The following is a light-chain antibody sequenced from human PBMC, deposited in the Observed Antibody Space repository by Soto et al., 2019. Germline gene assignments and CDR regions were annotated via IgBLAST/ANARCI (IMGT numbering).Light chain of an antibody. CDR1: SGHSNYV. Sequence: QLVLTQSPSASASLGASVKLTCTLSSGHSNYVIAWHQQQPEKGPRYLMKLNSDGSHSKGDGIPDRFSGSSSGAERYLTISSHQSEDEADYYCQTWDTGIRVFGGGTQLTVL. CDR2: LNSDGSH. J-gene: IGLJ2*01. CDR3: QTWDTGIRV. V-gene: IGLV4-69*01.